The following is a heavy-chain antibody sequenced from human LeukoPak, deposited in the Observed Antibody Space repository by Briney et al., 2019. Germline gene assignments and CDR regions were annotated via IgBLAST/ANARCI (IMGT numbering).Heavy chain of an antibody. CDR1: GFTFSSYG. V-gene: IGHV3-33*01. D-gene: IGHD1-26*01. CDR2: IWYDGSNK. CDR3: ARDLVGATTEDY. J-gene: IGHJ4*02. Sequence: GGSLRLSCAASGFTFSSYGMHWVRQAPGKGLEWVAVIWYDGSNKYYADSVKGRFTISRDNSKNTLYLQMNSLRAADTAVYYCARDLVGATTEDYWGQGTLVTVSS.